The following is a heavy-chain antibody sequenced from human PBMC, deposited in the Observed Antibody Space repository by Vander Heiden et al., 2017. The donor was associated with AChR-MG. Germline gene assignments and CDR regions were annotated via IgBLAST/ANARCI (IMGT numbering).Heavy chain of an antibody. J-gene: IGHJ3*02. CDR3: AGAERGRTGSFCGFDI. CDR2: TKPSSGNA. CDR1: GYTFTDFD. D-gene: IGHD1-26*01. Sequence: QAQLVQSGSEVRKPGASVRGSCSASGYTFTDFDINWVRQAPGQGPEWMGWTKPSSGNATFAERFQGRGTSSSRSSTGTAYLELTTLTSGDTALYFCAGAERGRTGSFCGFDIWGQGTMVTVS. V-gene: IGHV1-8*02.